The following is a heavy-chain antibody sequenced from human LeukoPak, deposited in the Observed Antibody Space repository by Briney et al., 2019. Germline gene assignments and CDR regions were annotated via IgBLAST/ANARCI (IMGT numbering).Heavy chain of an antibody. V-gene: IGHV1-18*01. Sequence: GASVKVSCKASGYTFTSYGISWVRQAPGQGLEWMGWISAYNGNTNYAQKLQGRVTMTTDTSTSTAYMELRSLRSDDTAVYYCARQCSSTSCEWGAPMRPYYYGMDVWGQGTTVTVSS. CDR1: GYTFTSYG. D-gene: IGHD2-2*01. CDR2: ISAYNGNT. J-gene: IGHJ6*02. CDR3: ARQCSSTSCEWGAPMRPYYYGMDV.